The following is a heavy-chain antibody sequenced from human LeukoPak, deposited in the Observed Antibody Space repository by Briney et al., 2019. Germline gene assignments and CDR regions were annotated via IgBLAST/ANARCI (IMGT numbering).Heavy chain of an antibody. V-gene: IGHV3-21*01. D-gene: IGHD3-22*01. CDR3: ARAKYDSSGYYYSGFDI. Sequence: GGSLRLSCAASGFTFSSYGMSWVRQAPGKGLEWVSSISSSRNYKYYSDSVKGRFTMSRDNAKKSLYLQMNSLRAEDTAVYYCARAKYDSSGYYYSGFDIWGQGTMVTVSS. CDR1: GFTFSSYG. J-gene: IGHJ3*02. CDR2: ISSSRNYK.